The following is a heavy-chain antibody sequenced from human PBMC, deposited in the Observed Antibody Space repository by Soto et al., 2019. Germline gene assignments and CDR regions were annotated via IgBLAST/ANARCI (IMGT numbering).Heavy chain of an antibody. D-gene: IGHD2-8*01. Sequence: RLSCAASGFTFSSYGMHWVRQAPGKGLEWVAVIWYDGSNKYYADSVKGRFTISRDNSKNTRYLQMNSLRAEDTAVYYCARESGYCTNGVCSPGYFDYWGQGTLVTVSS. J-gene: IGHJ4*02. CDR1: GFTFSSYG. V-gene: IGHV3-33*01. CDR3: ARESGYCTNGVCSPGYFDY. CDR2: IWYDGSNK.